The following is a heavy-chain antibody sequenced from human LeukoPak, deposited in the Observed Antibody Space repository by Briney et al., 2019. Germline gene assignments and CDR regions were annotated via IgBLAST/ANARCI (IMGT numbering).Heavy chain of an antibody. CDR3: ARVDRLYERTYPAGYDI. J-gene: IGHJ3*02. CDR1: GYNYRDYY. CDR2: INPLSGGT. Sequence: ASVKVSCKASGYNYRDYYIHWVRHAPGQGLEWMGWINPLSGGTRYAPKFQGRVTMSSDMSINTAYMELRRLRSDDTAIFYCARVDRLYERTYPAGYDIWGQGTRVTVSS. V-gene: IGHV1-2*02. D-gene: IGHD6-25*01.